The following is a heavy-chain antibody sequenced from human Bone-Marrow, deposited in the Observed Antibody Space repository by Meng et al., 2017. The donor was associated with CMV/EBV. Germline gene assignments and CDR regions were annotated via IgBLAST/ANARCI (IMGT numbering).Heavy chain of an antibody. CDR1: GFTFSSYS. D-gene: IGHD3-16*02. CDR3: ASLRYNY. Sequence: GESLKISCAASGFTFSSYSMNWVRQAPGKGLEWVSSISSSSSYIYYADSMKGRFTISRDNAKNSLYLQMNSLRAEDTAVYYCASLRYNYWGQGTQVTVSS. CDR2: ISSSSSYI. V-gene: IGHV3-21*04. J-gene: IGHJ4*02.